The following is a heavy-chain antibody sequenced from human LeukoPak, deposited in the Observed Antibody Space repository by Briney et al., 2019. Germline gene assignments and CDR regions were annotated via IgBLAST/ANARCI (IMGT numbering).Heavy chain of an antibody. Sequence: GGSLRLSCAASGFTVSTYYMSWVRQAPGKGLEWISVIYSGGSTYYADSVKGRFTISRDNSKSTLYLQMNSLRAEDTAVYYCARALGYCTNGGCYPWGQGTLVTVYS. CDR2: IYSGGST. D-gene: IGHD2-8*01. J-gene: IGHJ5*02. CDR3: ARALGYCTNGGCYP. V-gene: IGHV3-53*01. CDR1: GFTVSTYY.